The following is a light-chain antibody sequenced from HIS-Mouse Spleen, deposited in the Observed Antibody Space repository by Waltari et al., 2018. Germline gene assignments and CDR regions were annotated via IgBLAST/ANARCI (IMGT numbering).Light chain of an antibody. CDR3: LLSYSGARPVV. V-gene: IGLV7-46*01. CDR1: TGAVTRGPY. J-gene: IGLJ2*01. Sequence: QAVVPQEPSLTVSPGGTVTLPCGSSTGAVTRGPYPYWFQQKPGQAPRTLIYDTSNKHSWTPARFSGSLLGGKAALTLSGAQPEDEAEYYCLLSYSGARPVVFGGGTKLTVL. CDR2: DTS.